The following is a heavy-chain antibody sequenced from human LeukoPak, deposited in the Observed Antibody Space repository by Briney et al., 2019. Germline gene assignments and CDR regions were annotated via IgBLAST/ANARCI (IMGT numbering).Heavy chain of an antibody. D-gene: IGHD1-14*01. V-gene: IGHV4-34*01. J-gene: IGHJ4*02. CDR2: INHSGST. CDR1: GGSFSGYY. CDR3: ARDTGVRPRVAHFDY. Sequence: SETLSLTCAVYGGSFSGYYWSWIRQPPGKGLEWIGEINHSGSTNYNPSLKSRVTISVDTSKNQFSLKLSSVTPEDTAVYYCARDTGVRPRVAHFDYWGQGTLVTVSS.